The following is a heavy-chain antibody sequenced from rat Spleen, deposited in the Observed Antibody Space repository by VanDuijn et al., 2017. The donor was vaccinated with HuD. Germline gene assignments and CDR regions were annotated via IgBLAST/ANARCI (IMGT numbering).Heavy chain of an antibody. Sequence: EVQLVESGGGLVHPGRSLKLSCVTSGFTFNYYWMTWIRQAPGKGLEWVASITNASGGTHYPDSVKGRFTISRDIAKSTLYLQMNDLRSEDTATYYCAREYYYTMDAWGHGTSVTVSS. CDR1: GFTFNYYW. J-gene: IGHJ4*01. V-gene: IGHV5-31*01. CDR2: ITNASGGT. CDR3: AREYYYTMDA.